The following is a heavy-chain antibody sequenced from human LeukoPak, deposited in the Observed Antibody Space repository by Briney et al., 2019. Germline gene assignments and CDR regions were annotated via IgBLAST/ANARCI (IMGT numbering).Heavy chain of an antibody. Sequence: SETLSLTCIVSGGSLSSNSYYWGWIRQSPGKGLEWIGSIYYSGSTYYNPSLKSRVTISVDRTENQFSLKLNSVTAADTAVYYCASAETYFDWLFDYWGQGTLVTVSS. CDR1: GGSLSSNSYY. J-gene: IGHJ4*02. D-gene: IGHD3-9*01. V-gene: IGHV4-39*07. CDR2: IYYSGST. CDR3: ASAETYFDWLFDY.